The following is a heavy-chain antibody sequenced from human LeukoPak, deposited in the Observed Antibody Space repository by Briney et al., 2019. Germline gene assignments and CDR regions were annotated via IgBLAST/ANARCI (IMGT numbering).Heavy chain of an antibody. CDR1: GGSISSSY. V-gene: IGHV4-59*01. J-gene: IGHJ4*02. CDR3: ARASGAFEY. Sequence: PSETLSLTCTVSGGSISSSYWSWIRQPPGKGLEWIGYIYYSGITNYNPSLKSRVTISLDTSKNQFSLKLNSVTAADTAVYYCARASGAFEYWGQGALVTVSS. CDR2: IYYSGIT.